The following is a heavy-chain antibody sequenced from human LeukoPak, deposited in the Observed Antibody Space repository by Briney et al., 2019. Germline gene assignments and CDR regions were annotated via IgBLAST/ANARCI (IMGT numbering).Heavy chain of an antibody. CDR3: STDLESRSWEFEF. D-gene: IGHD1-26*01. Sequence: GGSLRLSCAASGFTVSSNYMSWVRQAPGKGLEWVGRIKSKTDGGTTDYAAPVKGRFTISRDDSKNTLYLQMNSLKTEDTAAYYCSTDLESRSWEFEFWGQGTLVTVSS. J-gene: IGHJ4*02. CDR2: IKSKTDGGTT. V-gene: IGHV3-15*01. CDR1: GFTVSSNY.